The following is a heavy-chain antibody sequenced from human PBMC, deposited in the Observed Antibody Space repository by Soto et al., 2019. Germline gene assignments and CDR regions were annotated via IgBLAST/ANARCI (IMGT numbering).Heavy chain of an antibody. J-gene: IGHJ4*02. CDR3: SRDKITGLFDY. Sequence: QVQLQQWGAGLLKPSETLSLTCAVYGGSFSGYYWTWIRQPPGTGLEWIGEINPSGSTNYNPSLKSRVTISVDTPRNQFSLQLTSVTAAATAVYYCSRDKITGLFDYWGPGTLVTVSS. D-gene: IGHD3-16*01. CDR1: GGSFSGYY. V-gene: IGHV4-34*01. CDR2: INPSGST.